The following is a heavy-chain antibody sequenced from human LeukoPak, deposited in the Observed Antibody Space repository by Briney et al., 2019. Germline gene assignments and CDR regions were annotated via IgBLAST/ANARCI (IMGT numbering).Heavy chain of an antibody. CDR1: GGSISSYY. Sequence: SETLSLTCTVSGGSISSYYWSWIRQPPGKGLEWIGYIYYSGSTNNNPSLESRVTISVDTSKYQFSLKLRSVTAADTAVYYCARLGLTGFDPWGQGTLVTVSS. V-gene: IGHV4-59*01. CDR3: ARLGLTGFDP. CDR2: IYYSGST. D-gene: IGHD3-16*01. J-gene: IGHJ5*02.